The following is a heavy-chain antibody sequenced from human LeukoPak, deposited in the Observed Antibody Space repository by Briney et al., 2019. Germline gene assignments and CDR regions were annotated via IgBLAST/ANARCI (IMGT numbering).Heavy chain of an antibody. CDR2: INSDGSST. Sequence: GGSLRLSCAASGFTFSSYGMSWVRQAPGKGLVWVSRINSDGSSTSYADSVKGRFTISRDNAKNTLYLQMNSLRAEDTAVYYCARVSHLRYFDRLLDDVDAFDIWGQGTMVTVSS. CDR3: ARVSHLRYFDRLLDDVDAFDI. J-gene: IGHJ3*02. D-gene: IGHD3-9*01. V-gene: IGHV3-74*01. CDR1: GFTFSSYG.